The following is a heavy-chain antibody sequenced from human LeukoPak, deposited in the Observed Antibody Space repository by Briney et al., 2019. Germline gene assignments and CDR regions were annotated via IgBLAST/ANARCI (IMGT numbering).Heavy chain of an antibody. V-gene: IGHV4-39*01. CDR3: ARRRPATTYLYYYYMDA. CDR1: GGSISSSSYY. D-gene: IGHD5-12*01. Sequence: PSETLSLTCTVSGGSISSSSYYWGWIRQPPGKGLEWIGSIYYSGSTYYNPSLKSRVTISVDTSKNQFSLKLSSVTAADTAVYYCARRRPATTYLYYYYMDAWGKGTTVTVSS. J-gene: IGHJ6*03. CDR2: IYYSGST.